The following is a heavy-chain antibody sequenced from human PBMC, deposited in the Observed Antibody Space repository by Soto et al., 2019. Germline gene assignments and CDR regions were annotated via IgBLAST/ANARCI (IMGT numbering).Heavy chain of an antibody. D-gene: IGHD3-9*01. CDR3: ARQRSLRYFDWSPPDAFDI. J-gene: IGHJ3*02. CDR2: IYYSGST. CDR1: GGSISSYY. Sequence: PETLSLTCTVSGGSISSYYWSWIRQPPGKGLEWIGYIYYSGSTNYNPSLKSRVTISVDTSKNHFSLKLSSVTAADTAVYYCARQRSLRYFDWSPPDAFDIWGQGTMVTVSS. V-gene: IGHV4-59*08.